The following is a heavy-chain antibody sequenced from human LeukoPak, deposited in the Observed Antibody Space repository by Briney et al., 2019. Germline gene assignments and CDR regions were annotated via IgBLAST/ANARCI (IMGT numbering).Heavy chain of an antibody. CDR1: GGSISSGSYY. Sequence: PSETLSLTCTVSGGSISSGSYYWSWIRQPAGKGLEWIGRIYNSGSTNYNPSLKSRVTISVDTSKNQFSLKLSSVTAADTAVYYCARGPYDFWSGYYRPFDYWGQGTLVTVSS. V-gene: IGHV4-61*02. D-gene: IGHD3-3*01. CDR2: IYNSGST. CDR3: ARGPYDFWSGYYRPFDY. J-gene: IGHJ4*02.